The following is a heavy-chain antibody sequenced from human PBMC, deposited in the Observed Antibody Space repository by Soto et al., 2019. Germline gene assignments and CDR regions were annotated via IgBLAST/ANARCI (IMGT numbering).Heavy chain of an antibody. CDR2: MNPNSGNT. D-gene: IGHD3-10*01. CDR1: GYTFTSYD. Sequence: QVQLVQSGAEVKKPGASVKVSCKASGYTFTSYDINWVRQATGQGLEWMGWMNPNSGNTGYAQKFQGRVTMTRNTSISTAYMQLSSLRYEDTAMYYCARARRVRRITMVRGVTMYYFDYWGQRNLVTVSS. CDR3: ARARRVRRITMVRGVTMYYFDY. J-gene: IGHJ4*02. V-gene: IGHV1-8*01.